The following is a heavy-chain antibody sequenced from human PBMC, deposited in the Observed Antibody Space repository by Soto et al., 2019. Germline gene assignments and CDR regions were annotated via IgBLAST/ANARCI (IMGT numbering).Heavy chain of an antibody. Sequence: PSETLSLTCTVSGGSISSYYWSWIRQPPGKGLERIEYIYYSGSTNYNPSLKSRVTISVDTSKNQFSLKLSSVTAADTAVYYCASGSWGITMVRGVIRANYYYYYGMDVWGQGTTVTVSS. CDR3: ASGSWGITMVRGVIRANYYYYYGMDV. CDR1: GGSISSYY. D-gene: IGHD3-10*01. V-gene: IGHV4-59*01. J-gene: IGHJ6*02. CDR2: IYYSGST.